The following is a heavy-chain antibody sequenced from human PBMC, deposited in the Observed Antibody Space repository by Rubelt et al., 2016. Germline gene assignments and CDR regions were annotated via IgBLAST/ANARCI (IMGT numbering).Heavy chain of an antibody. Sequence: QLQLQESGPGLVKPSETLSLTCTVSGGSISSSSYYWGWIRQPPGKGLEWIGSIYYSGSTYYNPSLKGRVTISVDTSKNQFALKRSSVTAADTAVYYCASYAKTYYYDSSGPSFDYWGQGTLVTVSS. D-gene: IGHD3-22*01. V-gene: IGHV4-39*01. J-gene: IGHJ4*02. CDR1: GGSISSSSYY. CDR2: IYYSGST. CDR3: ASYAKTYYYDSSGPSFDY.